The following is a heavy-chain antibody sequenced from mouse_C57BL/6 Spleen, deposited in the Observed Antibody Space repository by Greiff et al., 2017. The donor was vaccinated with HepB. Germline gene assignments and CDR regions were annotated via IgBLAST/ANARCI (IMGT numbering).Heavy chain of an antibody. Sequence: VQVVESGAELMKPGASVKLSCKATGYTFTGYWIEWVKQRPGHGLEWIGEILPGSGSTNYNEKFKGKATFTADTSSNTAYMQLSSLTTEDSAIYYCARREGGYYDYDWYYFDYWGQGTTLTVSS. D-gene: IGHD2-4*01. CDR3: ARREGGYYDYDWYYFDY. J-gene: IGHJ2*01. V-gene: IGHV1-9*01. CDR1: GYTFTGYW. CDR2: ILPGSGST.